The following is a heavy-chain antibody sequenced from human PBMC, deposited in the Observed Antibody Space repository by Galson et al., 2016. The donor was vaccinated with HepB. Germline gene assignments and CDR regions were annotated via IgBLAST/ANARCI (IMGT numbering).Heavy chain of an antibody. D-gene: IGHD1-14*01. CDR1: FSSYE. Sequence: FSSYEISWVRQATGQGLEWMGGISPIFGTANYTQKFQGRVTLTADESTSTAYMELTSLSSEDTAVYYCARLTTEDAFDIWGQGTMVTVSS. J-gene: IGHJ3*02. V-gene: IGHV1-69*01. CDR3: ARLTTEDAFDI. CDR2: ISPIFGTA.